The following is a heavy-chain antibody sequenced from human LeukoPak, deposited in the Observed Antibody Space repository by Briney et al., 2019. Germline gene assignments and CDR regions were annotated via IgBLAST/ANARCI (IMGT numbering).Heavy chain of an antibody. J-gene: IGHJ6*03. CDR3: ARGRGYCTNGVCYYYYYYMDV. D-gene: IGHD2-8*01. Sequence: SETLSLTCTVSGGSISSYYWSWIRQPAGKGLEGVGRIYNSGSNNYNPSLKSRVTISVDPSKNQFSLKLSSVTAADTAVYYCARGRGYCTNGVCYYYYYYMDVWGKGTTVTVSS. V-gene: IGHV4-4*07. CDR1: GGSISSYY. CDR2: IYNSGSN.